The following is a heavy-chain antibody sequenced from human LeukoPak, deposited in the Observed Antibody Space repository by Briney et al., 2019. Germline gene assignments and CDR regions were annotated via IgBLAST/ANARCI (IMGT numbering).Heavy chain of an antibody. D-gene: IGHD2-15*01. Sequence: GGSLRLSCAASGFTFSNYAMSWVRQAPGRGPEGVSAISGSGGSTYSSDSVQSRFTISSDNSKNPLHLQMNRLRAEDTAVYHCARQLGYCSDGDCYFDFWGQGTLVTVSS. CDR3: ARQLGYCSDGDCYFDF. CDR1: GFTFSNYA. CDR2: ISGSGGST. J-gene: IGHJ4*02. V-gene: IGHV3-23*01.